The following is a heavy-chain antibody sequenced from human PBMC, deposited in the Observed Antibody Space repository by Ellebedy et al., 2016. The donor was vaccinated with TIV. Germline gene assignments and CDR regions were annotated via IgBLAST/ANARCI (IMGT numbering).Heavy chain of an antibody. D-gene: IGHD6-6*01. V-gene: IGHV4-39*01. Sequence: SETLSLXXAVSGGSVSGDAYYWAWIRQPPGKGLEWIGSIFYSGNTHYKVSLGSRVTISRDTSKNQFSLKLSSVTAADTAVYFCARSHLGAPRPSPMDVWGQGTTVTVSS. CDR2: IFYSGNT. J-gene: IGHJ6*02. CDR3: ARSHLGAPRPSPMDV. CDR1: GGSVSGDAYY.